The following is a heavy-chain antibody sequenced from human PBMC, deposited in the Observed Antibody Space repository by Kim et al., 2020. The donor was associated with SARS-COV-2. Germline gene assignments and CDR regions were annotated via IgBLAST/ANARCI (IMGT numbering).Heavy chain of an antibody. V-gene: IGHV7-4-1*02. CDR1: GYTFTSYA. D-gene: IGHD2-21*01. J-gene: IGHJ6*03. CDR3: ASPVCGGDCSRARPDYYYYYMDV. CDR2: INTNTGNP. Sequence: ASVKVSCKASGYTFTSYAMNWVRQAPGQGLEWMGWINTNTGNPTYAQGFTGRFVFSLDTSVSTAYLQISSLKAEDTAVYYCASPVCGGDCSRARPDYYYYYMDVWGKGTTVTVSS.